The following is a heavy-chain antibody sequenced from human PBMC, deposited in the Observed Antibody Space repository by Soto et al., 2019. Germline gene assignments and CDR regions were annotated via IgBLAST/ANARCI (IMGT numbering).Heavy chain of an antibody. Sequence: PGGSLRLSCAASGFTFSSFAMTWVRQAPGRGLEWISGISGSGGTTYDADSVKGRFTISRDNSNNTLYLQMNNLRAEDSAVYYCAKDLVLLRSWGQGTQVTVPQ. CDR2: ISGSGGTT. CDR1: GFTFSSFA. J-gene: IGHJ5*02. D-gene: IGHD3-10*01. CDR3: AKDLVLLRS. V-gene: IGHV3-23*01.